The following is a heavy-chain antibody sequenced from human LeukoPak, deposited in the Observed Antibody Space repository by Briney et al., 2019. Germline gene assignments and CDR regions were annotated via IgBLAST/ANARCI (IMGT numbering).Heavy chain of an antibody. J-gene: IGHJ4*02. CDR2: MNPNSGNT. Sequence: ASVKVSCKASGYTFTSYDINWVRQATGQGLEWMGWMNPNSGNTGYAQKFQGRVTMTRNTSISTAYMELSSLRSEDTAVYYCATIGGGSFPFDYWGQGTLVTVSS. V-gene: IGHV1-8*01. D-gene: IGHD2-15*01. CDR3: ATIGGGSFPFDY. CDR1: GYTFTSYD.